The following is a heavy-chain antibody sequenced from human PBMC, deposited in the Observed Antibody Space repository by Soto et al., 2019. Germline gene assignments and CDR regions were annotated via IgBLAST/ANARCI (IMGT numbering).Heavy chain of an antibody. D-gene: IGHD5-12*01. V-gene: IGHV3-23*01. CDR2: ISGSGGST. CDR3: AKGPGSSTTNAHIVATMGRYYFDY. J-gene: IGHJ4*02. Sequence: PGGSLRLSCAASGFTFSSYAMSWVRQAPGKGLEWVSAISGSGGSTYYADSVKGRFTISRDNSKNTLYLQMNSLRAEDTAVYYCAKGPGSSTTNAHIVATMGRYYFDYWGQGTLVTV. CDR1: GFTFSSYA.